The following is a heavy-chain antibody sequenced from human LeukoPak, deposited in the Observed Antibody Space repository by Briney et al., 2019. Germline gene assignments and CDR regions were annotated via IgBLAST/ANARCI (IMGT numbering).Heavy chain of an antibody. D-gene: IGHD3-9*01. Sequence: SETLSLTCTVSGYSISSGYYWGWIRQPPGKGLEWIGSIYHSGSTYYNPSLKSRVTISVDTSKNQFSLKLSSVTAADTAVYYCARDHVDYYFDYWGQGTLDTVSS. V-gene: IGHV4-38-2*02. CDR1: GYSISSGYY. J-gene: IGHJ4*02. CDR2: IYHSGST. CDR3: ARDHVDYYFDY.